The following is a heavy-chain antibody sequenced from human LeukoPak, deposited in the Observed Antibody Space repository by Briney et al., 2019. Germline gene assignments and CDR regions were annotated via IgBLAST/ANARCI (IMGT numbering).Heavy chain of an antibody. CDR1: GFIFSGYG. J-gene: IGHJ4*02. Sequence: GGSLRLSCAASGFIFSGYGMHWVRQAPGKGLEEVAFIRSDGSDKYYADSVKGRFTISRDISKSTLYLQMDSLRPDDTAVYYCAKDPRYAVAVHYYFDYWGQGTLVTVSS. D-gene: IGHD6-19*01. CDR3: AKDPRYAVAVHYYFDY. V-gene: IGHV3-30*02. CDR2: IRSDGSDK.